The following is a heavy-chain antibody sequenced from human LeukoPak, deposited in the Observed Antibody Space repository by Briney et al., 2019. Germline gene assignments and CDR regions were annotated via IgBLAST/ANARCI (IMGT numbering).Heavy chain of an antibody. CDR2: ISAYNGNT. V-gene: IGHV1-18*04. J-gene: IGHJ5*02. CDR1: GYTFTSYV. Sequence: ASVNVSCKASGYTFTSYVISRVRQAPGQGLEWMGWISAYNGNTNYAQKLQGRVTMTTDTSTSTAYMELRSLRSDDTAVYYCARGVFFDWLLEEYNWFDPWGQGTLVTVSS. CDR3: ARGVFFDWLLEEYNWFDP. D-gene: IGHD3-9*01.